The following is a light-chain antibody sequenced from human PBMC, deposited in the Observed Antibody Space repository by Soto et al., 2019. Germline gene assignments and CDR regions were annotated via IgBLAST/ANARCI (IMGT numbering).Light chain of an antibody. CDR2: EAS. Sequence: DIQMTQSPSTLSASVRDRVTITCRASQSISNWLAWYQQKPGKAPKLVIYEASILDSGVPSRFSGSGSGTEFALTISSLQPDDFANYYCQQYNSQLTFGQGTKVEIK. V-gene: IGKV1-5*03. CDR1: QSISNW. J-gene: IGKJ1*01. CDR3: QQYNSQLT.